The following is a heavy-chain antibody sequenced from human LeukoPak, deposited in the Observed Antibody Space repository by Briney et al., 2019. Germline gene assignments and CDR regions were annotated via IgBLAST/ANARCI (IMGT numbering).Heavy chain of an antibody. V-gene: IGHV3-7*03. Sequence: GGSLRLSCAASGFTFSDAWMSWVRLAPGKGLEWVANIKEDGTETYYVDSVKGRFTISRDNAKNSLYLQMNSLRVEDTAVYYCAKEGRSLQTYWGQGALVTVSS. J-gene: IGHJ4*02. CDR1: GFTFSDAW. D-gene: IGHD5-24*01. CDR2: IKEDGTET. CDR3: AKEGRSLQTY.